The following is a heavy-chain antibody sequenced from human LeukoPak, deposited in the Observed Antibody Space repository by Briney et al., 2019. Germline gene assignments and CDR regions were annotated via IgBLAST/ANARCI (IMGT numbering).Heavy chain of an antibody. CDR2: INSDGSST. V-gene: IGHV3-74*01. Sequence: GRSLRLSCAASGFTFSSYAMHWVRQAPGKGLVWVSRINSDGSSTSYADSVKGRFTISRDNAKNTLYLQMNSLRAEDTAVYYCARGGYRSSSPFDYWGQGTLVTVSS. CDR1: GFTFSSYA. CDR3: ARGGYRSSSPFDY. J-gene: IGHJ4*02. D-gene: IGHD6-13*01.